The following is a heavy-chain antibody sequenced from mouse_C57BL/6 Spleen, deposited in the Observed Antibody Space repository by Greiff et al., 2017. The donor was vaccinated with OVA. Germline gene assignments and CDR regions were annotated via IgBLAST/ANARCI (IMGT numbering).Heavy chain of an antibody. V-gene: IGHV1-15*01. Sequence: VKVVESGAELVRPGASVTLSCKASGYTFTDYEMHWVKQTPVHGLEWIGAIDPETGGTAYNQKFKGKAILTADKSSSTAYMALSSLTSEFSAVYYGTSAAQATLGGFAYWGQGTLVTVSA. D-gene: IGHD3-2*02. CDR1: GYTFTDYE. CDR3: TSAAQATLGGFAY. J-gene: IGHJ3*01. CDR2: IDPETGGT.